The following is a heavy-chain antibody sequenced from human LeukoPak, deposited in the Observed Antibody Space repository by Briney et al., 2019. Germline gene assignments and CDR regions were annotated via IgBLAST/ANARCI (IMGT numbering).Heavy chain of an antibody. J-gene: IGHJ6*03. CDR1: GGSISSSSYY. CDR2: IHYSGST. CDR3: ARTYSYYHYMDV. D-gene: IGHD2-15*01. Sequence: SETLSLTCTASGGSISSSSYYWGWIRQPPGKGLEWIANIHYSGSTYYNPSLKSRVTISVDTSKNQFSLKLSSVAAADTALCYCARTYSYYHYMDVWGKGTTVTVSS. V-gene: IGHV4-39*01.